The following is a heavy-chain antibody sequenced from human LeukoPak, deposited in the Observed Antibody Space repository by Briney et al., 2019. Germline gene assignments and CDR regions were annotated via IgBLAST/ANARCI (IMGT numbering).Heavy chain of an antibody. V-gene: IGHV3-30*18. CDR2: ISYDGSNK. CDR1: GFTFSSYG. Sequence: PGRSLRLSCAASGFTFSSYGMHWVRQAPGKGLEWVAVISYDGSNKYYADSVKGRFTISRDNSKNTLYLQMNSLRAEDTAVYYCAKDRWGSYELLAMEWGQGTLVTVSS. D-gene: IGHD1-26*01. CDR3: AKDRWGSYELLAME. J-gene: IGHJ4*02.